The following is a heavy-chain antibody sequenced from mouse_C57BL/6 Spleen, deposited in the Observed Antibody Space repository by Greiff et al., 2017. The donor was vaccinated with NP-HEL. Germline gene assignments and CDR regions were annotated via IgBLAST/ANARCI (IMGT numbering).Heavy chain of an antibody. CDR2: IYPRSGNT. CDR3: ARSDYYGSSDDYAMDY. Sequence: VQLKQSGAELARPGASVKLSCKASGYTFTSYGISWVKQRTGQGLEWIGEIYPRSGNTYYNEKFKGKATLTADKSSRTAYMELRRLTSEDSAVYFGARSDYYGSSDDYAMDYWGQGTSVTVSS. CDR1: GYTFTSYG. J-gene: IGHJ4*01. V-gene: IGHV1-81*01. D-gene: IGHD1-1*01.